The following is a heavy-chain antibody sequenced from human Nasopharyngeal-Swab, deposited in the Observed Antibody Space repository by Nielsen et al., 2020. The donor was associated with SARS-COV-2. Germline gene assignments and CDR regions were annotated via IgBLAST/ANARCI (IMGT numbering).Heavy chain of an antibody. Sequence: ASVKVSCKASGYAFKSYAMHWVRQAPGQRLEWMGWINVGNGNTKYSQKFQGRVTITRDTSASTAYMELSSLRSEDTAVYYCAGGVTQLWLRYWGQGTLVTVSS. J-gene: IGHJ4*02. CDR2: INVGNGNT. V-gene: IGHV1-3*01. CDR3: AGGVTQLWLRY. CDR1: GYAFKSYA. D-gene: IGHD5-18*01.